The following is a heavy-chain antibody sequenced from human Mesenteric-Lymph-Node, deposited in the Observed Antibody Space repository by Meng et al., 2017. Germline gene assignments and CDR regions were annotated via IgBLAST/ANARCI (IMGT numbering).Heavy chain of an antibody. Sequence: QVQCKVSGQGLVMPSATLSLTCDVSGGSSRNGQWCSWVRQAPGKGLEWIGEIYHSGRTNYNPSVKSRVSMSVDKSQNHFSLRLSSVTAADTAVYYCTTLYGDSISWGQGTLVTVSS. CDR2: IYHSGRT. J-gene: IGHJ4*02. D-gene: IGHD4-17*01. CDR3: TTLYGDSIS. CDR1: GGSSRNGQW. V-gene: IGHV4-4*02.